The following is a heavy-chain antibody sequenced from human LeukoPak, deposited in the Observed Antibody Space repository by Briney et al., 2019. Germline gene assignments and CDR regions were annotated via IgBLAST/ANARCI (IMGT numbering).Heavy chain of an antibody. D-gene: IGHD3-3*01. CDR3: ARGDFWSGYSFDY. J-gene: IGHJ4*02. Sequence: SETLSLTCTVSGGSISSGSYYWSWIRRPAGKGLEWIGRIYTSGSTNYNPSLKSRVTISVDTSKNQFSLKLSSVTAADTAVYYCARGDFWSGYSFDYWGQGTLATVSS. CDR1: GGSISSGSYY. CDR2: IYTSGST. V-gene: IGHV4-61*02.